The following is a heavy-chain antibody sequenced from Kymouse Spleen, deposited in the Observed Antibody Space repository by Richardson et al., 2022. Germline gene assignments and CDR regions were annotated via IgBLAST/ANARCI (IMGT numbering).Heavy chain of an antibody. V-gene: IGHV4-4*02. CDR1: GGSISSSNW. J-gene: IGHJ6*02. D-gene: IGHD2-2*02. CDR2: IYHSGST. Sequence: QVQLQESGPGLVKPSGTLSLTCAVSGGSISSSNWWSWVRQPPGKGLEWIGEIYHSGSTNYNPSLKSRVTISVDKSKNQFSLKLSSVTAADTAVYYCARERDCSSTSCLYYYYYGMDVWGQGTTVTVSS. CDR3: ARERDCSSTSCLYYYYYGMDV.